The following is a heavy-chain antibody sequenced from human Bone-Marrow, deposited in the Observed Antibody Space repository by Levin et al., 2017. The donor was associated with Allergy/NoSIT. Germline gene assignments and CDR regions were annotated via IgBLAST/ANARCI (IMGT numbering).Heavy chain of an antibody. CDR2: INYSGSS. CDR1: GGSISSYY. Sequence: SETLSLTCSVSGGSISSYYWSWIRQPPGKGLEWIGYINYSGSSRYNPSLKGRVTMSVDTSENLFSLNLDPVTAADTAVYYCARDKEGYCSTTSCYSFGWFDPWGQGTLVTVSS. J-gene: IGHJ5*02. D-gene: IGHD2-2*01. CDR3: ARDKEGYCSTTSCYSFGWFDP. V-gene: IGHV4-59*01.